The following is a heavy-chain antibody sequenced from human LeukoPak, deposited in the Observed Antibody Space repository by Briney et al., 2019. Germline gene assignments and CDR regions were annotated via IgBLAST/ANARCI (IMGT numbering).Heavy chain of an antibody. CDR2: IYWDDDN. V-gene: IGHV2-5*02. CDR3: AHRHGYSYGR. J-gene: IGHJ4*02. D-gene: IGHD5-18*01. Sequence: ESGPTLVKPTQTLTLTCTLSGFSISTSGVCVGWIRQPPGKALEWLALIYWDDDNRYSPSLRSRLTITKDTSKNQVVLTMTNMDPVDTATYYCAHRHGYSYGRWGQGTLVTVSS. CDR1: GFSISTSGVC.